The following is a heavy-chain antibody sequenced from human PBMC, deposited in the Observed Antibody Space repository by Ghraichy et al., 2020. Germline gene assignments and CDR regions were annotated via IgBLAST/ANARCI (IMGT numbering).Heavy chain of an antibody. CDR2: IFSNDEK. J-gene: IGHJ5*02. Sequence: SGPTLVKPTETLTLTCTVSGFSLSNARMGVSWIRQPPGKALEWLAHIFSNDEKSYSTSLKSRLTISKDTSKSQVVLTMTNMDPVDTATYYCARLHTAMVTGDWFDPWGQGTLVTVSS. V-gene: IGHV2-26*01. CDR3: ARLHTAMVTGDWFDP. D-gene: IGHD5-18*01. CDR1: GFSLSNARMG.